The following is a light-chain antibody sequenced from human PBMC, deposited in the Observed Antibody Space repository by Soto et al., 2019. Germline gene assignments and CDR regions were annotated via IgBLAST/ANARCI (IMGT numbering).Light chain of an antibody. V-gene: IGLV2-14*01. CDR3: FSYTSSGTYV. CDR1: SSDVGNYKY. CDR2: EVS. J-gene: IGLJ1*01. Sequence: QSALTQPASVSGSPGQSITISCTGTSSDVGNYKYVSWYQQHPGKAPKLMIYEVSNRPSGVSNRFSGSKSGNTASLNIYGLQAEDETDYYCFSYTSSGTYVFGTGTKLTVL.